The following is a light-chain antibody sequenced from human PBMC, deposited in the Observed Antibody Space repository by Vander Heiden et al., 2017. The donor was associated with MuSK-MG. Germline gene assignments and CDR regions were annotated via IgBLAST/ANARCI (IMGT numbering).Light chain of an antibody. CDR2: WAS. CDR1: QSVLYSSNNRNY. CDR3: QQYDTFPYT. Sequence: DIVMTQSPDSLAVSLGERATINCKSSQSVLYSSNNRNYLAWYQHKPGQPPRLLIYWASTRESGVPDRFSGSGSETDFTLTISSLQAEDVAFYSCQQYDTFPYTFGQGTKLEIK. V-gene: IGKV4-1*01. J-gene: IGKJ2*01.